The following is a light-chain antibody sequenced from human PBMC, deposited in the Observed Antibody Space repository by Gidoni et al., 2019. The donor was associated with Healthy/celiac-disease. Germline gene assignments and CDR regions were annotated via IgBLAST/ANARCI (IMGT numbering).Light chain of an antibody. CDR2: AAS. J-gene: IGKJ1*01. V-gene: IGKV1-39*01. Sequence: DIQMTQSPSSLSASVGDRVTITCRASQTISTYLNWYQQRPGEAPKLLVYAASSLQRGVPSRFSATKSGTDFTLTINGLQPEDFATYYCQQSYSMPRTFGQGTKVEV. CDR1: QTISTY. CDR3: QQSYSMPRT.